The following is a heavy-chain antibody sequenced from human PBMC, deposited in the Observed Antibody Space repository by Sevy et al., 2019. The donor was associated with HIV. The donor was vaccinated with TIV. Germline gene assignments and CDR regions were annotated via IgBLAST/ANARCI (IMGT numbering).Heavy chain of an antibody. CDR1: GFTFSSFG. CDR2: ISYDGSNK. V-gene: IGHV3-30*18. J-gene: IGHJ6*02. D-gene: IGHD3-22*01. Sequence: GGSLRLSCAASGFTFSSFGMHWVRQAPGNGLEWVSFISYDGSNKKYADSVKGRLTVSRDKSKNTLYLQMNSLRAEDTAVYYCAKDLDYFDSSAGPSSLIYNYYYGLEDWGPGTTVTVSS. CDR3: AKDLDYFDSSAGPSSLIYNYYYGLED.